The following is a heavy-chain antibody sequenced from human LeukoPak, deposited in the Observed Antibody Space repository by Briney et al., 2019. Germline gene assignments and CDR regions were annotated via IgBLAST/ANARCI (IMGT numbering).Heavy chain of an antibody. D-gene: IGHD1-14*01. CDR2: LSGSGANT. CDR1: GFNFRMFA. V-gene: IGHV3-23*01. J-gene: IGHJ4*02. CDR3: AKYTSDPTSEVYYFDS. Sequence: GGSLRLSCAASGFNFRMFAMSWVRQAPGKGLRWVSTLSGSGANTFYADPVKGRFTITRDNSKNTLFLQMNSLRAEDTALYYCAKYTSDPTSEVYYFDSWGQGTLVTVSS.